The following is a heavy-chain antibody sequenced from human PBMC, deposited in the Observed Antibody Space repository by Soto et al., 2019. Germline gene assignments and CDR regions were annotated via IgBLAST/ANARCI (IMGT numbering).Heavy chain of an antibody. CDR2: IYYSGST. V-gene: IGHV4-30-4*01. CDR1: GGSISSGDYY. J-gene: IGHJ4*02. D-gene: IGHD5-12*01. CDR3: ARVEDGYNHIDY. Sequence: SETLSLTCTVSGGSISSGDYYWSWIRQPPGKGLEWIGYIYYSGSTYYNPSLKSRVTISVDTSKNQFSLKLSSVTAADTAVYYCARVEDGYNHIDYWGQGTLVTVSS.